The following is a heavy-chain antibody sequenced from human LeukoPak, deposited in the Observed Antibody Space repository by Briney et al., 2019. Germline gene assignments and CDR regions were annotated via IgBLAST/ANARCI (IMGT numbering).Heavy chain of an antibody. CDR1: GYSFTSYW. CDR3: ARRTYYYDSSGYSTPTNYFDY. Sequence: GESLKISCKGSGYSFTSYWIGWVRQMPEKGLEWMGIIYPGDSDTRYSPSFQGQVTISADKSISTAYLQWSSLKASDTAMYYCARRTYYYDSSGYSTPTNYFDYWGQGTLVTVSS. D-gene: IGHD3-22*01. V-gene: IGHV5-51*01. CDR2: IYPGDSDT. J-gene: IGHJ4*02.